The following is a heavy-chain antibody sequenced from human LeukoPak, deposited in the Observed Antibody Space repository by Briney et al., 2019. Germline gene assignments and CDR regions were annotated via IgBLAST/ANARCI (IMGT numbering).Heavy chain of an antibody. V-gene: IGHV1-8*01. J-gene: IGHJ5*02. CDR3: ARSRSVLGGNWFDP. CDR1: GYTFTSYD. D-gene: IGHD3-10*01. Sequence: ASVKVSCKASGYTFTSYDINWVRQATGQGLEWMGWMNPNSGNTGYAQKFQGRVTMTRNTSISTAYMELSSLRSEDTAVYYCARSRSVLGGNWFDPWGQGTLVTVSS. CDR2: MNPNSGNT.